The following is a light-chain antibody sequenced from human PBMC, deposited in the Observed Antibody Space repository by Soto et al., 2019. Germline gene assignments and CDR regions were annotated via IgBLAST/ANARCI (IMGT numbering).Light chain of an antibody. V-gene: IGLV1-40*01. Sequence: QSVLTQPPSVSGAPGQRVTISCTGSSSNIGAGYDVHWYLQLPGTAPKLLIYGNTNRPSGVPDRFSGSKSGSSASLAITGLQAEEEADYYCQSHDSRLHASVFGTGTKLTVL. J-gene: IGLJ1*01. CDR1: SSNIGAGYD. CDR3: QSHDSRLHASV. CDR2: GNT.